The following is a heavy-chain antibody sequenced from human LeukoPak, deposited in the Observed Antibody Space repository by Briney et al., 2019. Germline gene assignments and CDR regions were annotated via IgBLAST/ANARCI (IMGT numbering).Heavy chain of an antibody. Sequence: ASVKVSCKASGYNFNDYYMHWVRQAPGQGLEWMGWINPNSGGTNYAQKFQGRVTMTRDTSISTAYMELSRLRSDDTAVYYCAREAHRSFSYDFWSDYYREYNWFDPWGQGTLVTVSS. J-gene: IGHJ5*02. D-gene: IGHD3-3*01. CDR2: INPNSGGT. CDR3: AREAHRSFSYDFWSDYYREYNWFDP. V-gene: IGHV1-2*02. CDR1: GYNFNDYY.